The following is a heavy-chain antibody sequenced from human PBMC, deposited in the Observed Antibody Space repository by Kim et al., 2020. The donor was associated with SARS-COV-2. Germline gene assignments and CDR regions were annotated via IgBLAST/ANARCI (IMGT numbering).Heavy chain of an antibody. CDR1: GFAFDDRG. CDR2: INWNGDST. D-gene: IGHD2-15*01. Sequence: GGSLRLSCAASGFAFDDRGMSWVRQVPGKGLEWVSGINWNGDSTDYADSVKGRFTISRDNAKNSLFLQMNSLRVEDTALYHCARDRNVVVVTNTYFDLWGRGTLVIVSS. J-gene: IGHJ2*01. V-gene: IGHV3-20*01. CDR3: ARDRNVVVVTNTYFDL.